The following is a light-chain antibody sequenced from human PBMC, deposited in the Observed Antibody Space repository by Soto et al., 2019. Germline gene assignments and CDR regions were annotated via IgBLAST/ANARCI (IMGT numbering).Light chain of an antibody. V-gene: IGKV1-39*01. CDR3: QHTYSIPVT. CDR2: AAS. J-gene: IGKJ2*01. CDR1: QTIYSY. Sequence: DIQLTQSPSSLPTSVGDRVTITCRASQTIYSYLNWYQQKPGQAPKVVIYAASSLKCGVPSRFSGSVSGTDFTLNINNLQPEDLGSYYCQHTYSIPVTFGQGTKLEIK.